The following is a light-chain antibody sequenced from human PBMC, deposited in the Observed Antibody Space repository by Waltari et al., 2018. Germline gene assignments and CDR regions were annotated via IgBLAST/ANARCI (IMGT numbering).Light chain of an antibody. CDR1: QSVGSK. CDR3: QQYNNWPPTWT. Sequence: DILLTQSPVTLSVSPGDRATLSCRASQSVGSKLAWYQQKPGQAPRLLIYGASTRATGIPARFSGSGSGTEFTLTISSLQSEDFAIYYCQQYNNWPPTWTFGQGAKVEIK. J-gene: IGKJ1*01. V-gene: IGKV3-15*01. CDR2: GAS.